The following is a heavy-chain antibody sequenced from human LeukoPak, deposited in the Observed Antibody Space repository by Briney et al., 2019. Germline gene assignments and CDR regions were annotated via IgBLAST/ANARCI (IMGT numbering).Heavy chain of an antibody. Sequence: TSETLSLTCDVSGGSISSGAYSWSWIRQPPGKALEWIGYIYYSGGTYYNPSLKSRVTISVDTSKNQFSLQLSSATAADTAVYYCARVSWSPGTSYYYMDVWGKGTTITVSS. V-gene: IGHV4-30-4*07. CDR3: ARVSWSPGTSYYYMDV. J-gene: IGHJ6*03. CDR1: GGSISSGAYS. D-gene: IGHD1-1*01. CDR2: IYYSGGT.